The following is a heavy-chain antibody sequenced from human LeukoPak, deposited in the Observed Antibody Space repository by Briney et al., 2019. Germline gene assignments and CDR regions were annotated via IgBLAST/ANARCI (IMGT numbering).Heavy chain of an antibody. V-gene: IGHV3-30*03. J-gene: IGHJ5*02. CDR1: GFTFSSYS. CDR2: ISHHGIDE. Sequence: GGSLRLSCAASGFTFSSYSMNWVRQAPGKGLEWVAVISHHGIDEYYADSVRGRFAISRDFSKNTVDLQMSGLRDEDTAVYYCARAGEDVVLVPTGGTPYNWFDAWGQGTRVTVSS. CDR3: ARAGEDVVLVPTGGTPYNWFDA. D-gene: IGHD2-2*01.